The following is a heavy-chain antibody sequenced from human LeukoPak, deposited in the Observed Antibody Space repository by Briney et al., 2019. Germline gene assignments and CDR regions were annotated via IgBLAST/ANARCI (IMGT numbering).Heavy chain of an antibody. CDR3: ARVLVGTSRAYYDFWIGSLGEDAFDS. D-gene: IGHD3-3*01. CDR1: GFTFSSYS. CDR2: ISSSSSYI. V-gene: IGHV3-21*01. J-gene: IGHJ3*02. Sequence: GGSLRLSCAASGFTFSSYSLNWVRQAPGTGLEGVSSISSSSSYIYYRDSVKGRFAIPRHNAKHSLYLQMNSLRAEDTAVYYCARVLVGTSRAYYDFWIGSLGEDAFDSWGQGTMVTVSS.